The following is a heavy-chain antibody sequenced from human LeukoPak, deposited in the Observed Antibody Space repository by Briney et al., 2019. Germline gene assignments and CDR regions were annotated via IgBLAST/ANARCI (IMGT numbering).Heavy chain of an antibody. Sequence: GGSLRLSCAASGFTFSSYAMSWVRQAPGKGLEWVSAISGSGGSTYYADSVKGRFTISRDNSKNTLYLQMNSLRAEDTAVYYCSPHESYYYDSSPRYWGQGTLVTVSS. D-gene: IGHD3-22*01. CDR2: ISGSGGST. V-gene: IGHV3-23*01. J-gene: IGHJ4*02. CDR1: GFTFSSYA. CDR3: SPHESYYYDSSPRY.